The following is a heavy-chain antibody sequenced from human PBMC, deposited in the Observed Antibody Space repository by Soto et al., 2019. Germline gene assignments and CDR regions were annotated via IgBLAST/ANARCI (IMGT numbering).Heavy chain of an antibody. J-gene: IGHJ3*02. Sequence: QVQLQESGPGLVKPSETLSLTCTVSGGSISSYYWSWIRQPPGKGLEWIGYIYYSGSTNYNPSRKSRVTISEDTSKNQFSMKLSSVTAADTAVYYCARGSYDYIWGNYRYDAFDIWGQGTMVTVSS. D-gene: IGHD3-16*02. V-gene: IGHV4-59*01. CDR1: GGSISSYY. CDR2: IYYSGST. CDR3: ARGSYDYIWGNYRYDAFDI.